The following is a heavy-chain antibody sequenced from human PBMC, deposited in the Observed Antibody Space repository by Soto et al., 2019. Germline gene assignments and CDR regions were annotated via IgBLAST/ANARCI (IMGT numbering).Heavy chain of an antibody. V-gene: IGHV3-30-3*01. J-gene: IGHJ6*02. Sequence: GGSLRLSCAASGFTFRTFAMRWVRQAPGKGLEWVAVISNDGSNKYFLDSVKGRFTVSRDNSNNTLYLQMDSPRAEDTAVYYCARDKKPFNWSPSILKSYYYGMDVWGQGTTVTVSS. CDR2: ISNDGSNK. D-gene: IGHD1-1*01. CDR1: GFTFRTFA. CDR3: ARDKKPFNWSPSILKSYYYGMDV.